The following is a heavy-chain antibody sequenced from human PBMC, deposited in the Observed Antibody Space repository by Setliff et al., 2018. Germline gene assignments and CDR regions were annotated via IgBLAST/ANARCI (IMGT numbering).Heavy chain of an antibody. J-gene: IGHJ5*02. CDR3: ARYSSSSPNWFDP. CDR1: GYSFTSYW. CDR2: IIPIFGTA. V-gene: IGHV1-69*01. D-gene: IGHD6-6*01. Sequence: KISCKGSGYSFTSYWIGWVRQAPGQGLEWMGGIIPIFGTANYAQKFQGRVTITADESTSTAYMELSSLRSEDTAVYYCARYSSSSPNWFDPWGQGTLVTVSS.